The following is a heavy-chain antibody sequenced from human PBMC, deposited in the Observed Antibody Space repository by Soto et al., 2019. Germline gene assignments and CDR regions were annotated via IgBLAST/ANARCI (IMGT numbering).Heavy chain of an antibody. V-gene: IGHV1-46*03. CDR2: INPNGGSR. Sequence: ASVKVSCKASGYTFTSYDINWVRQATGQGLEWMGWINPNGGSRSYAQKFQGRVTMTRDTSTSTVYMEVSSLRSADTAVYYCSRVDPGDTSPFDHWGQGTLVTVSS. D-gene: IGHD3-10*01. CDR3: SRVDPGDTSPFDH. J-gene: IGHJ4*02. CDR1: GYTFTSYD.